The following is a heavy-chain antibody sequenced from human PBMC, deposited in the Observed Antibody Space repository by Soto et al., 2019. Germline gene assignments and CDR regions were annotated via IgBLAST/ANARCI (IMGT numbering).Heavy chain of an antibody. Sequence: SETLSLTCTVSGGSISSYYWSWIRQPPGKGLEWIGYIYYSGSTNYNPSLKSRVTISVDTSKNQFSLKLSSVTAADTAVYYCARDMDTAMFDWGQGTLVTVSS. CDR3: ARDMDTAMFD. CDR1: GGSISSYY. V-gene: IGHV4-59*01. D-gene: IGHD5-18*01. CDR2: IYYSGST. J-gene: IGHJ4*02.